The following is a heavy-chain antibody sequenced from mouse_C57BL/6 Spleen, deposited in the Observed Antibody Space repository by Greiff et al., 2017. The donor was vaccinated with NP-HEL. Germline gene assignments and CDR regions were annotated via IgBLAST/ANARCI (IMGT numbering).Heavy chain of an antibody. V-gene: IGHV5-6*01. J-gene: IGHJ1*03. CDR1: GFTFSSYG. D-gene: IGHD2-1*01. CDR2: ISSGGSYT. Sequence: EVKVVESGGDLVKPGGSLKLSCAASGFTFSSYGMSWVRQTPDKRLEWVATISSGGSYTYYPDSVKGRFTISRDNAKNTLYLQMSSLKSEDTAMYYCARQDYGNYSWYFDVWGTGTTVTVSS. CDR3: ARQDYGNYSWYFDV.